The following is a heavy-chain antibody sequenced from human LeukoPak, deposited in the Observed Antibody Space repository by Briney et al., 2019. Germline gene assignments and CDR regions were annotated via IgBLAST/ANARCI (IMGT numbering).Heavy chain of an antibody. Sequence: ASVKVSCKASGGTFSSYAISWVRQAPGQGVEWMGGIIHISRTATYAKSFQCTATITTLESTRTAYTELSSLRSEDTAVYYCARETLGWNPHYMDVWGKGTTVTVSS. CDR1: GGTFSSYA. J-gene: IGHJ6*03. CDR3: ARETLGWNPHYMDV. D-gene: IGHD1-1*01. V-gene: IGHV1-69*05. CDR2: IIHISRTA.